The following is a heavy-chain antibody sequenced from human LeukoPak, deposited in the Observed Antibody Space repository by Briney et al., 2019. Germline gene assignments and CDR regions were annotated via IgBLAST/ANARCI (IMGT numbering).Heavy chain of an antibody. Sequence: ASVKVSCKASGYTFTGYYMHWVRQAPGQGLEWMGRINPNSGGTNYAQKFQGRVTMTRDTSTSTVYMELSSLRSEDTAVYYCARDSATNYGDYDYWGQGTLVTVSS. J-gene: IGHJ4*02. V-gene: IGHV1-2*06. D-gene: IGHD4-17*01. CDR3: ARDSATNYGDYDY. CDR2: INPNSGGT. CDR1: GYTFTGYY.